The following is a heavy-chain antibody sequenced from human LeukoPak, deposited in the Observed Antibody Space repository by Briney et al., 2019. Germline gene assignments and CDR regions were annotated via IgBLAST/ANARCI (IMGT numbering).Heavy chain of an antibody. J-gene: IGHJ4*02. CDR3: ARASDYGSGDDYFDY. V-gene: IGHV3-66*01. Sequence: GGSLRLSCAASGFTVSSNYMSWVRQAPGKGLEWVSVIYSGGSTYYAGSVKGRFTISRDNSKNTLYLQMNSLRAEDTAVYYCARASDYGSGDDYFDYWGQGTLVTVSS. CDR2: IYSGGST. CDR1: GFTVSSNY. D-gene: IGHD3-10*01.